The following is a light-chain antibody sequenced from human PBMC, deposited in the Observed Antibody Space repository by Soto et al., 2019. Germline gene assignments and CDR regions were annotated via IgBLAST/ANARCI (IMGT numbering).Light chain of an antibody. Sequence: EIVMTQSPATLSVSPGERATLSCRASQSVSSSLAWYQQKNGQAPRILIYGASSRDTGIPDRFSGSGSGTDFTLTISRLEPEDFEVYYCQQRLSWPITFGQGTRLEIK. CDR2: GAS. CDR3: QQRLSWPIT. J-gene: IGKJ5*01. V-gene: IGKV3D-20*02. CDR1: QSVSSS.